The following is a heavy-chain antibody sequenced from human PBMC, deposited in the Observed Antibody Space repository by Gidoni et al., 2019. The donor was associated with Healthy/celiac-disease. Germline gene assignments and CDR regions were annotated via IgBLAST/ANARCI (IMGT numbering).Heavy chain of an antibody. CDR3: VKSLIPAATRRFDP. Sequence: EVQLVESGGGLVQPGGSLRLSCSAYGFTFSSYAMHWVRQAPGKGLEYVSAISSNGGSTYYADSVKGRFTISRDNSKNTLYLQMSSLRAEDTAVYYCVKSLIPAATRRFDPWGQGTLVTVSS. V-gene: IGHV3-64D*06. D-gene: IGHD2-2*01. CDR2: ISSNGGST. CDR1: GFTFSSYA. J-gene: IGHJ5*02.